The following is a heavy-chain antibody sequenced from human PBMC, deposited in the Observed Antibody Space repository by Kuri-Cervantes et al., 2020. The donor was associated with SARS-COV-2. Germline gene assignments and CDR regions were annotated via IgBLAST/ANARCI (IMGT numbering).Heavy chain of an antibody. CDR2: IIPILGTA. V-gene: IGHV1-69*04. CDR3: ARGDIVVVPRPYYYYMDV. Sequence: SVKVSCKASGGTFSSYAISWVRQAPGQGLEWMGRIIPILGTANYAQKFQGRVTITADKSTSTAYMELSSLRSEDTAMYYCARGDIVVVPRPYYYYMDVWGKGTTVTVSS. J-gene: IGHJ6*03. D-gene: IGHD2-2*01. CDR1: GGTFSSYA.